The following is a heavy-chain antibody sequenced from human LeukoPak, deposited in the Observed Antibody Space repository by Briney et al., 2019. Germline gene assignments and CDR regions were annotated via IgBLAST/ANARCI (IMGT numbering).Heavy chain of an antibody. CDR2: IYYSGST. V-gene: IGHV4-59*11. D-gene: IGHD2/OR15-2a*01. CDR1: GGFISSHY. Sequence: SETLSLTCTVSGGFISSHYWSWIRQPPGKGLEWIGYIYYSGSTNYNPSLKSRVTISVDTSKNQFSLKLSSVTAGDTAVYYCARDLNHNRIGLWGQGTLVTVSS. CDR3: ARDLNHNRIGL. J-gene: IGHJ4*02.